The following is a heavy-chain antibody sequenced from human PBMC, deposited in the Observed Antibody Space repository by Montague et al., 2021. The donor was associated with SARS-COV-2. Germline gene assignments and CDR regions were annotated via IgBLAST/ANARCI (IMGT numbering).Heavy chain of an antibody. CDR1: GDSMSGYY. V-gene: IGHV4-59*01. Sequence: SETLSLTCTVSGDSMSGYYWSWVRQAPGTGLEWIGYIFYSGSTSYNPSLNSRVTISIDTSKKQFSLKLTSVTAADTAVYSCARKGGTKSSHWWGAFDSWGHGTLVTVSS. J-gene: IGHJ5*01. D-gene: IGHD2-15*01. CDR3: ARKGGTKSSHWWGAFDS. CDR2: IFYSGST.